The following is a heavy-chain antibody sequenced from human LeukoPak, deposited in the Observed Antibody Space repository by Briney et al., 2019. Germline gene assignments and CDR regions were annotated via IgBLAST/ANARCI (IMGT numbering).Heavy chain of an antibody. V-gene: IGHV4-59*01. CDR2: IYYSGST. J-gene: IGHJ3*02. Sequence: PSETLSLTCTVSGGSISSYYWSWIRQPPGKGLEWIGYIYYSGSTNYNPSLKSRVTISVDTSKNQFSLKLSPVTAADTAVYYCARAPSAARVAFDIWGQGTMVTVSS. CDR3: ARAPSAARVAFDI. D-gene: IGHD2-15*01. CDR1: GGSISSYY.